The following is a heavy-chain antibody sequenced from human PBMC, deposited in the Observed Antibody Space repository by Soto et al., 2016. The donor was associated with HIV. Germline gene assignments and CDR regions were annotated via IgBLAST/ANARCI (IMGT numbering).Heavy chain of an antibody. CDR1: GYTFTSYG. Sequence: QVQLVQSGAEVKKPGASVKVSCKASGYTFTSYGISWVRQAPGQGLEWMGWISAYNGNTNYAQRLQGRVTMTTDTSTSTAYMELRSLRSDDTAVYYCAREPRTYSYGHGYYYYGMDVWGQGTTVTVSS. V-gene: IGHV1-18*01. CDR3: AREPRTYSYGHGYYYYGMDV. CDR2: ISAYNGNT. J-gene: IGHJ6*02. D-gene: IGHD5-18*01.